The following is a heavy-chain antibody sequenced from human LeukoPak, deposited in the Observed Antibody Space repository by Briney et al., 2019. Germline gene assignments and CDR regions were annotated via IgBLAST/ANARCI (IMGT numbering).Heavy chain of an antibody. CDR3: ARGHYYGSGSYVAMDV. CDR1: GGSFSGYY. CDR2: INHSGST. D-gene: IGHD3-10*01. Sequence: PSETLSLTCAVYGGSFSGYYWSWIRQPPGKGLEWIGEINHSGSTTYNPSLKSRVTISVDTSKNQFSLKLSSVTAADTAVYYCARGHYYGSGSYVAMDVWGQGTTVTVSS. V-gene: IGHV4-34*01. J-gene: IGHJ6*02.